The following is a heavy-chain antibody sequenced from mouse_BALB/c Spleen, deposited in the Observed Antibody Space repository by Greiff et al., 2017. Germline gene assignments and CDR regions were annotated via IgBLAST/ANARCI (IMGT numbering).Heavy chain of an antibody. V-gene: IGHV5-6-5*01. Sequence: EVKVVESGGGLVKPGGSLKLSCAASGFTFSSYAMSWVRQTPEKRLEWVASISSGGSTYYPDSVKGRFTISRDNARNILYLQMSSLRSEDTAMYYCARGFSTDYAMDYWGQGTSVTVSS. CDR1: GFTFSSYA. CDR2: ISSGGST. D-gene: IGHD1-1*01. CDR3: ARGFSTDYAMDY. J-gene: IGHJ4*01.